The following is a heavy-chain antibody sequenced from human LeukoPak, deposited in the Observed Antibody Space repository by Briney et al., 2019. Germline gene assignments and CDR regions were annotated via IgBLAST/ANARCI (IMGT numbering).Heavy chain of an antibody. CDR2: MNPNSGNT. V-gene: IGHV1-8*01. Sequence: ASVKVSCKASGYTFTSYDINWVRQATGQGLEWMGWMNPNSGNTGYAQKFQGRVTMTRNTSISTAYMELSSLRSEDTAVYYCATETMVRGVPQDYYYYMDVWGKGTTVTVSS. CDR3: ATETMVRGVPQDYYYYMDV. D-gene: IGHD3-10*01. J-gene: IGHJ6*03. CDR1: GYTFTSYD.